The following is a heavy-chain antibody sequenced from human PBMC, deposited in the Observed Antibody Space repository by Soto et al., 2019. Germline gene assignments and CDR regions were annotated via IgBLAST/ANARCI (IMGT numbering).Heavy chain of an antibody. D-gene: IGHD3-22*01. CDR1: GGSISSSSYY. V-gene: IGHV4-39*01. CDR2: IYYSGST. Sequence: PSETLSLTCTVSGGSISSSSYYWGWIRQPPGKGLEWIGSIYYSGSTYYNPSLKSRVTISVDTSKNQFSLKLSSVTAADTAVYYCMLGSGWKDVDYRGRGTLVTSPQ. J-gene: IGHJ4*02. CDR3: MLGSGWKDVDY.